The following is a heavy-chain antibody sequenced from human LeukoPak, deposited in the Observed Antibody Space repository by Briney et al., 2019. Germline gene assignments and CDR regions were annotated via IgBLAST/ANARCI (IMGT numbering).Heavy chain of an antibody. J-gene: IGHJ4*02. CDR3: ASSHDSSGND. V-gene: IGHV3-7*01. CDR2: IKYDGTHK. CDR1: GFSFSRYW. Sequence: GGSLRLSCVASGFSFSRYWMAWVRQAPGKGLEWVANIKYDGTHKFYADSVKGRFTISRDNAKNSLFLEMNSLRADDTAVYFCASSHDSSGNDWGQGTLVAVSS. D-gene: IGHD3-22*01.